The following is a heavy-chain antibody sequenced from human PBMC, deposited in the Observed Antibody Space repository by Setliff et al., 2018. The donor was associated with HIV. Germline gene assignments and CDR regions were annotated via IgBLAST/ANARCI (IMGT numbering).Heavy chain of an antibody. J-gene: IGHJ5*02. D-gene: IGHD3-10*01. CDR2: INHSGST. V-gene: IGHV4-61*10. Sequence: SETLSLTCTVSGDSVNNDYYYWTWIRQPAAKGLEWIGEINHSGSTNYKPSLKSRVSISVDTSKNRFSLKLSPVTAADTAVYYCATYADRESNRFDPWGQGILVTVSS. CDR1: GDSVNNDYYY. CDR3: ATYADRESNRFDP.